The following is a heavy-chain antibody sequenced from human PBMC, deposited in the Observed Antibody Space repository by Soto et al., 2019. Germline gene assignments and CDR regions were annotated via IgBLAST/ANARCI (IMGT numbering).Heavy chain of an antibody. V-gene: IGHV3-23*01. CDR1: GFTFSSYA. CDR3: ARDPSPFWSGYYFGS. D-gene: IGHD3-3*01. Sequence: HPGGSLRLSCAASGFTFSSYATSWVRQAPGKGLEWVSAISGSGGNTNYAQKLQGRVTMTTDTSTSTAYMELRSLRSDDTAVYYCARDPSPFWSGYYFGSWGQGTLVTVSS. J-gene: IGHJ5*02. CDR2: ISGSGGNT.